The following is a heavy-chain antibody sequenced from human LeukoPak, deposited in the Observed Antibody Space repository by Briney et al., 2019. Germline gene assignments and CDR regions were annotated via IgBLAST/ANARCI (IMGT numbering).Heavy chain of an antibody. D-gene: IGHD2-15*01. CDR2: ITGTGDET. CDR1: GFTFSRYA. V-gene: IGHV3-23*01. J-gene: IGHJ4*02. CDR3: AKSSICAASYCSNFDN. Sequence: GGSLRLSCAASGFTFSRYAMNWVRQAPGKGREWVSTITGTGDETFYADSVKGRFTISRDNSRNTLYLQMNSLRAEDTVMYFCAKSSICAASYCSNFDNWGQGTLVTVSS.